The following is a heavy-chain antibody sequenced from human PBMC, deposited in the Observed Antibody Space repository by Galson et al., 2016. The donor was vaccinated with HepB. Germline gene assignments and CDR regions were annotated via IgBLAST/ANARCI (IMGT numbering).Heavy chain of an antibody. CDR1: GFTFGTYT. CDR2: ITGDRANA. CDR3: AKDHGGYSGFDY. J-gene: IGHJ4*02. V-gene: IGHV3-43*01. Sequence: SLRLSCAASGFTFGTYTMHWIRQAPGEGLQWVSLITGDRANAYYADSVKGRFTISRDNRENSLYLQMNSLRTEDTALYYCAKDHGGYSGFDYWGQGTLVTGSP. D-gene: IGHD4-23*01.